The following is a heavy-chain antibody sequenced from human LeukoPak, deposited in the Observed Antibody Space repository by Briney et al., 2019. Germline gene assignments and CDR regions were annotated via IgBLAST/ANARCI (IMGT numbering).Heavy chain of an antibody. D-gene: IGHD3-10*01. CDR3: AKDFTSWFTGGFDY. CDR1: GFSSFA. Sequence: GGSLRLSCAASGFSSFAMNWVRQAPGKGLEWVSSITGSGSTTYYTDSVNGRFIISRDISKNTLYMQMNGLRAEDTAVYYCAKDFTSWFTGGFDYWGQGTLVTVSS. V-gene: IGHV3-23*01. CDR2: ITGSGSTT. J-gene: IGHJ4*02.